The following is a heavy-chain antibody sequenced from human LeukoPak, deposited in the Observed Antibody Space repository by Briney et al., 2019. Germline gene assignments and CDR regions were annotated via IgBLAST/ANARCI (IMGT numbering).Heavy chain of an antibody. D-gene: IGHD2-21*02. CDR2: ISAYNANT. CDR3: ARGDLVVTLEGPIDY. CDR1: GYTFTSFG. J-gene: IGHJ4*02. Sequence: ASVKVSCKASGYTFTSFGISWVRQAPGQGREWMGWISAYNANTNFAQNLQGRVTMTTDTSTSTAYMELRSLRSDDTAVYYCARGDLVVTLEGPIDYWGQGTLVTVSS. V-gene: IGHV1-18*01.